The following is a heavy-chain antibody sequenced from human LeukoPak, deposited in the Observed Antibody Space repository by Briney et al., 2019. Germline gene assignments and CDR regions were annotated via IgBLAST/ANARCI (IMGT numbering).Heavy chain of an antibody. V-gene: IGHV3-7*01. CDR1: GFTFSSYW. CDR2: IKTDGSEK. CDR3: ARAAAGTLDY. D-gene: IGHD6-13*01. J-gene: IGHJ4*02. Sequence: GGSLRLSCAASGFTFSSYWMSWVRQAPGKGLEWVAAIKTDGSEKYFVDSVKGRFIISRDNAKNSLYLQMNSLRAEDTAVYYCARAAAGTLDYWGQGTLVTVSS.